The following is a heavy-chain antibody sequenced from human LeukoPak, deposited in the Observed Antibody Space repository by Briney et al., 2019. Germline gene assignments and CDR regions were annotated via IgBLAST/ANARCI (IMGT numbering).Heavy chain of an antibody. V-gene: IGHV3-9*01. J-gene: IGHJ4*02. CDR1: GFTFGDYA. Sequence: GRSLRLSCAASGFTFGDYAMQWGRQAPGKGLEWVSGISWNSGSIGYADSVKGRFTISRDNAKNSLYLQMNSLRAEDTALYYCAKGGYWGQGTLVTVSS. CDR3: AKGGY. D-gene: IGHD3-16*01. CDR2: ISWNSGSI.